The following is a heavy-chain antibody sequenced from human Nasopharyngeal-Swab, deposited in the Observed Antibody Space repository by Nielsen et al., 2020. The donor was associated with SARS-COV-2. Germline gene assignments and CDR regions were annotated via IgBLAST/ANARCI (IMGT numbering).Heavy chain of an antibody. CDR3: ARHGIQHQHLGYVDV. V-gene: IGHV4-39*01. CDR1: GDSISSRNYY. Sequence: SETLSLTCTVSGDSISSRNYYWGWIRQPPGKGLEWVGNVFYSGATHYNPSLKSRVTTSVDTSKNEFSLILRSVTAADTGIYYCARHGIQHQHLGYVDVWGKGTTVTVSS. CDR2: VFYSGAT. D-gene: IGHD1-1*01. J-gene: IGHJ6*03.